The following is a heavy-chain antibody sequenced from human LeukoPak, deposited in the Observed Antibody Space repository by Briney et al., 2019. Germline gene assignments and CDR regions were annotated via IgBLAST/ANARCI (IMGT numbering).Heavy chain of an antibody. J-gene: IGHJ4*02. CDR1: GFTVSSNY. V-gene: IGHV3-66*02. Sequence: PGGSLRLSCAVSGFTVSSNYMNWVRQAPGKGLERVSVIYSGGNTDYADSVKGRFTISRDNSKNTVYLQMNSLRAEDTAVYYCARGGYGSGSYGMGHWGQGTLVTVSS. CDR2: IYSGGNT. CDR3: ARGGYGSGSYGMGH. D-gene: IGHD3-10*01.